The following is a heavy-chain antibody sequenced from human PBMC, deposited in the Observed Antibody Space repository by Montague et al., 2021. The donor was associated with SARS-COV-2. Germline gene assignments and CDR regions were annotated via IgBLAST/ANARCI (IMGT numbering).Heavy chain of an antibody. J-gene: IGHJ5*02. CDR2: IYYGGST. CDR1: GGSISRYY. D-gene: IGHD3-10*01. CDR3: AREGGEGWFDP. Sequence: SETLSLTCTVSGGSISRYYWSWIRQTPGKGLEWIGYIYYGGSTSYNPSLKSRVTISVDTSRNQFSLNLSSVTAADTAVYYCAREGGEGWFDPWGQGTMVTVSS. V-gene: IGHV4-59*01.